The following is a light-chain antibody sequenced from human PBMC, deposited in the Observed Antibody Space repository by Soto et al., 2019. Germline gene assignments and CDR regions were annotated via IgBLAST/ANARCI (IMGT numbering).Light chain of an antibody. V-gene: IGKV1-5*03. J-gene: IGKJ1*01. CDR3: QQYNSYWS. CDR1: QSISSW. CDR2: KAS. Sequence: DIPMTQSPSTLSASVGDRVTITCRASQSISSWLAWYQQKPGKAPKLLIYKASSLESGVPSRFSGSASGREFTLTISSLQPDDFATYYCQQYNSYWSFGQGTKVEIK.